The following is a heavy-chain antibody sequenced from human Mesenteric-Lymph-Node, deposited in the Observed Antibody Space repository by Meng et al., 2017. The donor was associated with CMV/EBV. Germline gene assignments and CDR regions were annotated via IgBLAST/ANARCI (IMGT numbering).Heavy chain of an antibody. V-gene: IGHV3-48*04. CDR2: ISGNSGTI. J-gene: IGHJ4*02. CDR3: AREPGSAPYYFDY. CDR1: GFTSITYS. Sequence: GGSLRLSCAASGFTSITYSMNWVRQAPGRGLEWVSHISGNSGTIYYAESVKGRFTIFRDNSKSSVYLQMSSLRLEDTAVYYCAREPGSAPYYFDYWGRGALVTVSS. D-gene: IGHD1-14*01.